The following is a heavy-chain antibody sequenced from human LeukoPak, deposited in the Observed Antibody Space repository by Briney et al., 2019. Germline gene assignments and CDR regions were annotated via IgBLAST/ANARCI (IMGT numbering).Heavy chain of an antibody. D-gene: IGHD2-15*01. J-gene: IGHJ6*03. Sequence: GGSLRLSCAASGFTFSSYAMSWVRQAPGKGLEWVSAISGSGGSTYYADSVKGRFTISRDNSKNTLYLQMNSLRAEDTAVYYCAKGVGCSGGSCYYYHYMDVWGKGTTVTVSS. V-gene: IGHV3-23*01. CDR1: GFTFSSYA. CDR3: AKGVGCSGGSCYYYHYMDV. CDR2: ISGSGGST.